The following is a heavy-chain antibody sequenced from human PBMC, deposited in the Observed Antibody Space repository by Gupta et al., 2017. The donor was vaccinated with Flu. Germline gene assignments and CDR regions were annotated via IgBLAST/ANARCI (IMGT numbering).Heavy chain of an antibody. J-gene: IGHJ5*02. D-gene: IGHD6-13*01. Sequence: QVQLEESGPGLVKPSETLSLTCTVSGGSLSGYYWSWIRQPAGKEMEWIGRIYSGGNTDYNASLRSRVTMSVDTSLNQFSLRLTSVTAADTAMYYCARDRSHTWYRDWFDPWGRGILVTVSS. CDR2: IYSGGNT. CDR1: GGSLSGYY. V-gene: IGHV4-4*07. CDR3: ARDRSHTWYRDWFDP.